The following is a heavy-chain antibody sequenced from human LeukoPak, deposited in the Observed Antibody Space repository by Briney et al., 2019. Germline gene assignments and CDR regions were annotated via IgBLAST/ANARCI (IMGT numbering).Heavy chain of an antibody. CDR2: IYDSGST. CDR1: GGSINSYY. V-gene: IGHV4-59*01. D-gene: IGHD3-22*01. J-gene: IGHJ3*02. Sequence: SETLSLTCTVSGGSINSYYWGWIRQPPGKGLEWIGYIYDSGSTNYNPSLKSRVTISVDTSKNQFSLKLSSVTAADTAVYYCACLTTADAFDIWGQGTMVTVSS. CDR3: ACLTTADAFDI.